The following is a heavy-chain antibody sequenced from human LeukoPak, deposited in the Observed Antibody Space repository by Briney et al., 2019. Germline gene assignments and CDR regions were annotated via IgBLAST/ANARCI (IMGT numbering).Heavy chain of an antibody. CDR2: ISSSGSTI. J-gene: IGHJ6*04. CDR3: AELGITMIGGV. CDR1: GFIFSSYN. D-gene: IGHD3-10*02. V-gene: IGHV3-48*04. Sequence: GGSLRLSCAASGFIFSSYNMNWVRQAPGKGLEWVSYISSSGSTIYYADSVKGRFTISRDNAKNSLYLQMNSLRAEDTAVYYCAELGITMIGGVWGKGTTVTISS.